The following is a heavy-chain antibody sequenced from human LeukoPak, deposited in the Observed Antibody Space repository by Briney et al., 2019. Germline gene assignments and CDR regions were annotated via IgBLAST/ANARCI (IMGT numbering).Heavy chain of an antibody. CDR2: ISSAGTTI. CDR1: GFTFSSYE. V-gene: IGHV3-48*03. J-gene: IGHJ4*02. CDR3: ARGRLVRIFDY. Sequence: PGGPLRLSCAASGFTFSSYEMNWVRQAPGKGLEWVSYISSAGTTIYYADSVKGRFTISRDNAKNSLYLQMNSLRAEDTAVYYCARGRLVRIFDYWGEGNLVTVSS. D-gene: IGHD3-9*01.